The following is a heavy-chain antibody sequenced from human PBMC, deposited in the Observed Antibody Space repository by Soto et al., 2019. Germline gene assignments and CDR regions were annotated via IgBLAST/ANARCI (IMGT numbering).Heavy chain of an antibody. V-gene: IGHV3-48*01. CDR2: IMPGSSHI. J-gene: IGHJ5*02. D-gene: IGHD3-22*01. Sequence: GGSLRLSCAASGFTFSIYSMNWVRQAPGKGLEWVSYIMPGSSHIFYADSVKGRFTISRDNSKNTLYLQMNSLRAEDTAVYYCARNGDSSDYRGWFDPWGQGTLVTVSS. CDR3: ARNGDSSDYRGWFDP. CDR1: GFTFSIYS.